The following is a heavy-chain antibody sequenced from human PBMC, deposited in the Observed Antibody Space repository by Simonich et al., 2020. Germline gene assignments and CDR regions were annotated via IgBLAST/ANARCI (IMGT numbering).Heavy chain of an antibody. D-gene: IGHD1-26*01. CDR2: IYHSGST. CDR3: AREGFSGSYYDY. Sequence: QVQLQESGPGLVKPSETLSLTCAVSGYSISSGYYWGWIRQPPGKGVEWIGSIYHSGSTYYNPSLKSRVTISVDTSKNQFSLKLSSVTAADTAVYYCAREGFSGSYYDYWGQGTLVTVSS. J-gene: IGHJ4*02. CDR1: GYSISSGYY. V-gene: IGHV4-38-2*02.